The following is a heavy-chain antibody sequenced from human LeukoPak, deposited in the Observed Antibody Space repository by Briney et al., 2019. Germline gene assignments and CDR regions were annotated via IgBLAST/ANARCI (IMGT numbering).Heavy chain of an antibody. D-gene: IGHD6-13*01. CDR3: AKAPGYPAGTPLRYYYGMDV. CDR1: GFTFSSYG. J-gene: IGHJ6*04. Sequence: GGYLRLYCAASGFTFSSYGMHWVRQAPGKGLEWVAVISYDGSNKYYADSVKGRFTISRDNSKNTLYLQMNSLRAEDTAVYYCAKAPGYPAGTPLRYYYGMDVWGKGTTVTVSS. V-gene: IGHV3-30*18. CDR2: ISYDGSNK.